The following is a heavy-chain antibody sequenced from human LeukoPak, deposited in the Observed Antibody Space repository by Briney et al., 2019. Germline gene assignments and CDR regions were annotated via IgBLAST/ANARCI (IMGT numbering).Heavy chain of an antibody. V-gene: IGHV4-59*01. D-gene: IGHD4-23*01. Sequence: SETPSLTCTVSGGSISSYYWSWIRQPPGKGLEWIGYIYYSGSTNYNPSLKSRVTISVDTSKNQFSLKLSSVTAADAALYYCARRGMTTVVFDYWGQGTLVTVSS. CDR1: GGSISSYY. J-gene: IGHJ4*02. CDR2: IYYSGST. CDR3: ARRGMTTVVFDY.